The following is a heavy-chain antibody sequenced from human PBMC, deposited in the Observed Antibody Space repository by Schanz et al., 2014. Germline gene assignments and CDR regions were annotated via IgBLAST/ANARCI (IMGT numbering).Heavy chain of an antibody. CDR3: ARGGPANDFDD. CDR2: IYIGGNT. J-gene: IGHJ4*02. CDR1: GFSVGNKY. Sequence: EVQLVESGGGLVQPGGSLRLSCAASGFSVGNKYMNWVRQAPGKGLEWVSFIYIGGNTYYADSVKGRFTISRDNSKNTVYSQMNSLRAEDTSVYYCARGGPANDFDDWGQGTLVTVSS. V-gene: IGHV3-66*01.